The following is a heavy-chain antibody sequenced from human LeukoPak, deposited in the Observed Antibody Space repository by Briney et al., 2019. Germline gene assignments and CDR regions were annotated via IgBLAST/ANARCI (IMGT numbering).Heavy chain of an antibody. CDR3: ARDRVEYSSSSGYYYYYMDV. CDR2: ISSSGSTI. J-gene: IGHJ6*03. D-gene: IGHD6-6*01. V-gene: IGHV3-11*01. CDR1: GFTFSDYY. Sequence: GGSLRLSCAASGFTFSDYYMSWIRQAPGKGLEWVSYISSSGSTIYYADSVKGRFTISRDNAKNSLYLQMNSLRAEDTAVYYCARDRVEYSSSSGYYYYYMDVWGKGTTVTASS.